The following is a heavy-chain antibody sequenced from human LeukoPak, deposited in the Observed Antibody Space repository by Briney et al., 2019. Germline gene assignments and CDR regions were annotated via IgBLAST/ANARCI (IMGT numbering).Heavy chain of an antibody. D-gene: IGHD3-22*01. CDR1: GYTFTSYD. J-gene: IGHJ1*01. Sequence: ASVTVSCKASGYTFTSYDINWVRQAPGQGREWMGWINPNSGDTNFAQKLQGRVTMTRDTSISTAYMELSRLRSDDTAVYYCARPRAPRYYYESSAYLAPAEHFQHWGQGTLVTVSS. CDR3: ARPRAPRYYYESSAYLAPAEHFQH. V-gene: IGHV1-2*02. CDR2: INPNSGDT.